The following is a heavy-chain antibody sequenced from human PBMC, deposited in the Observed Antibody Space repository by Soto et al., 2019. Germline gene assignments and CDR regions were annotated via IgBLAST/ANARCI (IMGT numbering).Heavy chain of an antibody. V-gene: IGHV1-18*01. CDR1: GYDFTSYG. CDR3: ARGRIVASIHDAFEI. J-gene: IGHJ3*02. Sequence: QGQLLQSGDEVKKPGASVRVSCRASGYDFTSYGISWVRQAPGQGREWVSWISAYNGQRDTAQKVQDIVTMTLDTYTDTAHMELGDLTSADTAVYYCARGRIVASIHDAFEIWGQGTMVAVSS. D-gene: IGHD2-21*01. CDR2: ISAYNGQR.